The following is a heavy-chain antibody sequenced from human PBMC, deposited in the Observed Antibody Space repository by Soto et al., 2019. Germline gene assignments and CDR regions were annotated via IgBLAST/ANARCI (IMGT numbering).Heavy chain of an antibody. CDR2: IIPIFGTP. Sequence: QVQLVQSGAEVKKPGSSVRVSCKASGDTVNTFAISWVRQAPGQGLEWMGGIIPIFGTPDYAQQFPGRVTISADESTSTAYLELRSLRSEDTAVYYCARSPGITGTRASQYAMDVWGQGTTVTVSS. CDR3: ARSPGITGTRASQYAMDV. V-gene: IGHV1-69*01. CDR1: GDTVNTFA. D-gene: IGHD1-20*01. J-gene: IGHJ6*02.